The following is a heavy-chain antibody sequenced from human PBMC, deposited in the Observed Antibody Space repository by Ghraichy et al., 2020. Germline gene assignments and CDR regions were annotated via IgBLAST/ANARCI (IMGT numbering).Heavy chain of an antibody. CDR3: ARDLERCYDY. Sequence: ETLSLTCAASGFSFSTSWMHWVRQAPGKGLVWVSHINSDGGTTNYADSVKGRFTISRDNAKNTLYLQMNSLRAEDTAVYYCARDLERCYDYWGQGTLVTVSS. V-gene: IGHV3-74*01. CDR1: GFSFSTSW. J-gene: IGHJ4*02. CDR2: INSDGGTT. D-gene: IGHD3-3*01.